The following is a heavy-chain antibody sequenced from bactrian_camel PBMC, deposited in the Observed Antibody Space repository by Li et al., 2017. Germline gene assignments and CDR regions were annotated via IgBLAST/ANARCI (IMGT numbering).Heavy chain of an antibody. D-gene: IGHD4*01. CDR1: GYDPRNFC. CDR3: MADRTKNLETMIFGLVY. V-gene: IGHV3S53*01. CDR2: LDSDGLA. J-gene: IGHJ4*01. Sequence: VQLVESGGGSVQAGGSLRLSCVASGYDPRNFCMGWFRGDDREGLAGLDSDGLAIYANKVKGRFTITFDSAKRTLYLQMNSLEPEDTAMYYCMADRTKNLETMIFGLVYSGPGTQVTVS.